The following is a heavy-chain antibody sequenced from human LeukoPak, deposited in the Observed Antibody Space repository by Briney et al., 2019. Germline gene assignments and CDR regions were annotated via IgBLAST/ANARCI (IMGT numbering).Heavy chain of an antibody. CDR1: GYTFPSYG. D-gene: IGHD3-10*01. V-gene: IGHV1-18*01. CDR2: ISAYNGNT. J-gene: IGHJ6*03. Sequence: GASVTVSCKASGYTFPSYGISWVRQAPGQGLEWMGWISAYNGNTNYAQKLQGRVTITTDTSTSTAYMELRSLRSDDTAVYYCARDSLWFGELSSYYYYYMDVWGKGTTVTISS. CDR3: ARDSLWFGELSSYYYYYMDV.